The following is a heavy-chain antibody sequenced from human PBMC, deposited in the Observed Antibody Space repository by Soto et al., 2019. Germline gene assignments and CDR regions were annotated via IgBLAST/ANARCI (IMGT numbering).Heavy chain of an antibody. CDR2: ISYDGSNK. Sequence: VGSLRLSCASSVCTFSSYAMHCVRESPGKWLEWVAVISYDGSNKYYADSVKGRFTISRDNSKNTLYLQMNSLRAEDTAVYYCASSLLGKYGDYSYYGMQVLGQGTTVNVSS. D-gene: IGHD4-17*01. V-gene: IGHV3-30-3*01. CDR3: ASSLLGKYGDYSYYGMQV. CDR1: VCTFSSYA. J-gene: IGHJ6*01.